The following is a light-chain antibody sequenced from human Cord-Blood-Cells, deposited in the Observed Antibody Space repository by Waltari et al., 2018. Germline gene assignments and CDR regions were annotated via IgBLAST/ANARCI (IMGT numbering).Light chain of an antibody. Sequence: QSALTQPASVSGSPGQSITISCTGTSSDVGSYNLVSWYQQQQGKAPKLMIYEVSMRPSGVSNRFSGSKSGNTASLTISGLQAEDEADYYCCSYAGSSTLVFGGGTKLTVL. CDR1: SSDVGSYNL. V-gene: IGLV2-23*02. J-gene: IGLJ2*01. CDR3: CSYAGSSTLV. CDR2: EVS.